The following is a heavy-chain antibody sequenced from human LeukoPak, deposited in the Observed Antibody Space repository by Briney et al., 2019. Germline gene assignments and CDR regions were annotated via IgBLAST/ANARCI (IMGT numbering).Heavy chain of an antibody. CDR3: ARSLSGYDPLSAF. Sequence: GVSLRLSCEVSGFSFTSYAMTWVRQAPGKGLEWIAYITGTSTTFYYADSVKGRFTISRDNARNSLYLQMNSLTVEDTAVYYCARSLSGYDPLSAFWGHGTRVTVS. J-gene: IGHJ4*01. D-gene: IGHD5-12*01. CDR1: GFSFTSYA. V-gene: IGHV3-48*01. CDR2: ITGTSTTF.